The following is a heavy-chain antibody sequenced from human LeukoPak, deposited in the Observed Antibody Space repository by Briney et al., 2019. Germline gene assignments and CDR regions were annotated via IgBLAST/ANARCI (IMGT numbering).Heavy chain of an antibody. CDR3: AQNGQSGFSFDP. V-gene: IGHV4-39*07. D-gene: IGHD2-8*01. CDR2: IYYSGST. Sequence: SETLSLTCTVSSGSISSSSYYWGWIRQPPGKGLEWIGSIYYSGSTYYNPSLKSRVTISVDTSKNQFSLKLSSVTAADTAVYYCAQNGQSGFSFDPWGQGTLVTVSS. CDR1: SGSISSSSYY. J-gene: IGHJ5*02.